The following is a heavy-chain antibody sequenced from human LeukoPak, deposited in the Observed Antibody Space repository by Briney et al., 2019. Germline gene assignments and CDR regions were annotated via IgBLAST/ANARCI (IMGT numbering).Heavy chain of an antibody. CDR1: GLTFSSYG. J-gene: IGHJ3*02. Sequence: PGGSLRLSCAASGLTFSSYGMNWVRQAPGEGREWVSYISSSGSSIYYADSVKGLFTIYRDNAKKSLYLQMNSLRAEDTAVYYCARDSHKFDSSGYYPDALDIWGQGTMVTVSS. CDR2: ISSSGSSI. CDR3: ARDSHKFDSSGYYPDALDI. D-gene: IGHD3-22*01. V-gene: IGHV3-48*03.